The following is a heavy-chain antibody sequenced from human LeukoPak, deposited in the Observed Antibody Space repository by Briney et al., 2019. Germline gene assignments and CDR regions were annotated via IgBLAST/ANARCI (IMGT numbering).Heavy chain of an antibody. D-gene: IGHD3-3*01. CDR2: ITMINGNT. CDR1: GYNFNTYG. Sequence: ASVTVSFTASGYNFNTYGFSWVRQAPGQGLEWMGWITMINGNTDYAEKLQGRVTMTIDTSTGTAYMELRSLRSDDTAVYYCASSLTIFGVVHWGQGTLLTVSS. V-gene: IGHV1-18*01. J-gene: IGHJ4*02. CDR3: ASSLTIFGVVH.